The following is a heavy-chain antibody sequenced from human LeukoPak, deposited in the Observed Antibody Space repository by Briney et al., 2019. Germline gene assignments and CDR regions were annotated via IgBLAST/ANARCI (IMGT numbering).Heavy chain of an antibody. CDR2: MNPNSGNT. CDR1: GYTFTSYD. CDR3: ARMYSRSYIASYYYYMDV. V-gene: IGHV1-8*01. D-gene: IGHD1-26*01. J-gene: IGHJ6*03. Sequence: ASVKVSCKASGYTFTSYDINWVRQATGQGLEWMGWMNPNSGNTGYAQKFQGRVTMTRNTSISTAYMELSSLRSEDTAVYYCARMYSRSYIASYYYYMDVWGKGTTVTISS.